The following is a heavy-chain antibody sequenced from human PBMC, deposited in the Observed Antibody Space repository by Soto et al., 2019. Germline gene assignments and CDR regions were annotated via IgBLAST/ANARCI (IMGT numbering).Heavy chain of an antibody. CDR3: AREDSIIIPAVSDF. CDR2: IKWDASEK. D-gene: IGHD2-2*01. CDR1: GFTFGSYW. Sequence: GGSLRLSCAASGFTFGSYWMSWFRQAPGKGLEWLATIKWDASEKKYVDSVKGRFTMSRDNAKNSVSLQMNSLRAEDTAVYYCAREDSIIIPAVSDFWGQGTLVTVSS. V-gene: IGHV3-7*01. J-gene: IGHJ4*02.